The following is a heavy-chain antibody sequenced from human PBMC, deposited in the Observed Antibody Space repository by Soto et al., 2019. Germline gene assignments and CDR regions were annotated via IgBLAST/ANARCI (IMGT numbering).Heavy chain of an antibody. Sequence: PGESLKISCKGSGYNFSHKWIGWVRQVPGKGLEWMGVIYPRDSDTTYSPSFQGHVTTSVDTSINTAYLQWSSLKASDTALYYCARRDRSGWFDAFDVWGQGTMVTVSS. CDR3: ARRDRSGWFDAFDV. D-gene: IGHD6-19*01. J-gene: IGHJ3*01. CDR2: IYPRDSDT. V-gene: IGHV5-51*01. CDR1: GYNFSHKW.